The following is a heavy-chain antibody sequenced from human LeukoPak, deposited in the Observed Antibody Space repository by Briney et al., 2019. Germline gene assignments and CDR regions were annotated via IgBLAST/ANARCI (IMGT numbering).Heavy chain of an antibody. CDR2: IIPIFGTA. Sequence: ASVKVSCKASGGTFSSYAISWVRQAPGQGLEWMGGIIPIFGTANYAQKFQGRVTITADKSTSTAYMELSSLRSEDTAVYYCARDTHEYNWNDDQWAGAYYYYYYMDVWGKGTTVTVSS. CDR3: ARDTHEYNWNDDQWAGAYYYYYYMDV. D-gene: IGHD1-1*01. V-gene: IGHV1-69*06. CDR1: GGTFSSYA. J-gene: IGHJ6*03.